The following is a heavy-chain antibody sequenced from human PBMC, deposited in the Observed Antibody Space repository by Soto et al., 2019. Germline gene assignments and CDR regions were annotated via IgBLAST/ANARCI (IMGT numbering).Heavy chain of an antibody. CDR2: ISAYNGNT. Sequence: QVQLVQSGAEVKKPGASVKVSCKASGYTFTSYGISWVRQAPGQGLEWMGWISAYNGNTNYAQKLQGRVTMTTDTSTSTAYMELRSLRSDDTAVYYCARDSRVRWEPHPYAFDIWGQGTMVTVSS. CDR3: ARDSRVRWEPHPYAFDI. CDR1: GYTFTSYG. D-gene: IGHD1-26*01. J-gene: IGHJ3*02. V-gene: IGHV1-18*04.